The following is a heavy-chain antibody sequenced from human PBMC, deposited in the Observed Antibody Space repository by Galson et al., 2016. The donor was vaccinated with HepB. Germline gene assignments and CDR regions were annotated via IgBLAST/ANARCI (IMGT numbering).Heavy chain of an antibody. CDR1: GYTFTTFG. V-gene: IGHV1-18*01. J-gene: IGHJ3*02. D-gene: IGHD1-26*01. CDR2: ISTYNRNT. Sequence: SVKVSCKASGYTFTTFGINWVRRAPGQGLEWMGWISTYNRNTKYAQRLLGRVTMTTDRSTSTAYMELMNLTSDDTAVYFCVRHRTKEQWEVKHYPFDIWGQGTTITVSS. CDR3: VRHRTKEQWEVKHYPFDI.